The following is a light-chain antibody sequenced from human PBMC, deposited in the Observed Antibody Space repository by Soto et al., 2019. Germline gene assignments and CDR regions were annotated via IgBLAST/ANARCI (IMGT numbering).Light chain of an antibody. J-gene: IGKJ2*01. CDR2: AAS. Sequence: DIQMTQSPSSLSASVGARVTITCRASQSISSYLNWHQQKPSKAPKLLVYAASSLQSGVPSRFGGSGSGTDFTLAISSLQPEDFATYYCQQNYSTPVTFGQGTELEIK. CDR1: QSISSY. CDR3: QQNYSTPVT. V-gene: IGKV1-39*01.